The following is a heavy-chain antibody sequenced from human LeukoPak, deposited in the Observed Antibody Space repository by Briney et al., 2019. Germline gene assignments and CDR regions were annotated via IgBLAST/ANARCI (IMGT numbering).Heavy chain of an antibody. CDR1: GGSISSYY. CDR2: IYTTGST. Sequence: SSETLSLTCTVSGGSISSYYWSWIRQPPGKGLEWIGYIYTTGSTNYNASLKSRVTMSVDTSKNQFSLKLSSVTAPDTAVYYCARHAGQYNWNYGFFDYWGQGTLVTVSS. D-gene: IGHD1-7*01. V-gene: IGHV4-4*09. CDR3: ARHAGQYNWNYGFFDY. J-gene: IGHJ4*02.